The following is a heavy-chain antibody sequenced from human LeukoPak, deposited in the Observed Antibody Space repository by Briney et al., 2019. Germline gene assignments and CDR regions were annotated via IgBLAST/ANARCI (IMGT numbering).Heavy chain of an antibody. V-gene: IGHV4-39*01. D-gene: IGHD3-3*01. CDR1: GGSISSSSYY. Sequence: SETLSLTCTVSGGSISSSSYYWGWIRQPPGKGLEWIGSIYYSGSTYYNPSLKSRVTISVDTSKNQFSLKLSSVTAADTAVYYCARQYYDFWSGLGAAFDIWGQGTMVTVSS. J-gene: IGHJ3*02. CDR2: IYYSGST. CDR3: ARQYYDFWSGLGAAFDI.